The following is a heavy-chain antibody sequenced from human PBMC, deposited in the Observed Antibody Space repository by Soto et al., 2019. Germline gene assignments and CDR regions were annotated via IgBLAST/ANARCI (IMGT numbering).Heavy chain of an antibody. CDR3: AKDLGSNLMDV. CDR1: GGTFSSYT. Sequence: QVQLVQYGAEVKKPGSSVKVSCKASGGTFSSYTISWVRQAPGQGLEWMGSIIPIRGIANYAEKIQGRVTITADKSTSTAYMELSSLRSEDTAVYYCAKDLGSNLMDVWGKGTTVTVSS. CDR2: IIPIRGIA. J-gene: IGHJ6*03. V-gene: IGHV1-69*08. D-gene: IGHD4-4*01.